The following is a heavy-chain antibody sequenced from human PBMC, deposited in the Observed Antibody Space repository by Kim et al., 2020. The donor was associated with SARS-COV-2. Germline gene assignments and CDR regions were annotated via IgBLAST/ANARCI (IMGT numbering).Heavy chain of an antibody. V-gene: IGHV3-9*01. Sequence: GGSLRLSCAASGFTFVDYAMHWVRQAPGKGLEWVSGISWNSGSIGYADSVKGRFTISRDNAKNYLYLQMNSLRAEDTALYYCAKDTDGSGSWSAFDIWG. J-gene: IGHJ3*02. CDR1: GFTFVDYA. D-gene: IGHD3-10*01. CDR3: AKDTDGSGSWSAFDI. CDR2: ISWNSGSI.